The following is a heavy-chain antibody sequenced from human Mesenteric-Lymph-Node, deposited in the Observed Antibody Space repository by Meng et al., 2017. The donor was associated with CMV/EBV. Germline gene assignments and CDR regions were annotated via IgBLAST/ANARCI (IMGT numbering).Heavy chain of an antibody. J-gene: IGHJ4*02. V-gene: IGHV4-39*07. CDR2: FYYSGST. Sequence: GSLRLSCSVSGGSISSSSYYWGWIRQPPGKGLEWIGSFYYSGSTYYNPSLKSRVTISVDTSKNQFSLKLSSVTAADTAVYYCARDPQFGRFWSGYHFDSWGQGTPVTVSS. D-gene: IGHD3-3*01. CDR3: ARDPQFGRFWSGYHFDS. CDR1: GGSISSSSYY.